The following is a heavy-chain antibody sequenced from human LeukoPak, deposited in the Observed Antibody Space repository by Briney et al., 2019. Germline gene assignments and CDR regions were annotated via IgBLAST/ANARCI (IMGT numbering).Heavy chain of an antibody. CDR3: AKMGHYYGSGTPQYYFDF. V-gene: IGHV3-23*01. CDR2: ISGSGATT. D-gene: IGHD3-10*01. J-gene: IGHJ4*02. CDR1: GFTFSNYA. Sequence: GGSLRLSCAAPGFTFSNYAMSWVRQAPGKALEWVSVISGSGATTHYADSVKGRFTVSRDNSKNTLYLQMNSLRAEDTAVYYCAKMGHYYGSGTPQYYFDFWGQGTLVTVSS.